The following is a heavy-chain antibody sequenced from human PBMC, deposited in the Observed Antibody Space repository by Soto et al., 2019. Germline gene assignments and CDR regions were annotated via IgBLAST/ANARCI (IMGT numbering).Heavy chain of an antibody. V-gene: IGHV5-51*01. CDR3: ARLARIVATRYYYYGMDV. CDR2: IYPGDSDT. D-gene: IGHD5-12*01. J-gene: IGHJ6*02. Sequence: GAALKLYCKGSGYSFTSYWIGWVRQMPGKGLEWMGIIYPGDSDTRYSPSFQGQVTISADKSISTAYLQWSSLKASDTAMYYCARLARIVATRYYYYGMDVWGQGTTVTVSS. CDR1: GYSFTSYW.